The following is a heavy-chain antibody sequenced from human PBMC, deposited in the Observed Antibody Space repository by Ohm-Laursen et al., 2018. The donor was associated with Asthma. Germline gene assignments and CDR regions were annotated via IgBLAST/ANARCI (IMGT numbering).Heavy chain of an antibody. CDR3: TTGRNER. V-gene: IGHV3-15*01. Sequence: SLRLSCAASGIALSNAWMSWVRQAPGKGLEWVGRIRSKAAGGTTEYAAPVRGRFTISRDDSINTVYLQMNSLKTEDTGVYYCTTGRNERGGQGPLVTVSS. J-gene: IGHJ4*02. CDR2: IRSKAAGGTT. CDR1: GIALSNAW. D-gene: IGHD6-25*01.